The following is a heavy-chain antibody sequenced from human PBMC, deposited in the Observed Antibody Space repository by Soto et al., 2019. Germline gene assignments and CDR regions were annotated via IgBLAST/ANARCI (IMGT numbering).Heavy chain of an antibody. CDR1: GYSISSGYY. V-gene: IGHV4-38-2*02. D-gene: IGHD2-8*01. CDR2: FYHSGST. Sequence: SETLSLTCTVSGYSISSGYYWGWIRQPPGKGLEWIGIFYHSGSTYYNPSLKSRVTISADTSKNQFSLRLTSVTAADTAVYYCARNSPKFILMDPTLWGQGTLVTVSS. J-gene: IGHJ4*02. CDR3: ARNSPKFILMDPTL.